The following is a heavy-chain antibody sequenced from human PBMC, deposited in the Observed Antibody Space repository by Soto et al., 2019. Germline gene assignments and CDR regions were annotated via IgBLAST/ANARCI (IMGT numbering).Heavy chain of an antibody. D-gene: IGHD2-15*01. Sequence: EVQLLESGGGLVQPGGSLRLSCAASGFTFSSYAMSWVRQAPGKGLEWVSAISGSGGSTYYADSVKGRFTISRDNSKNTLYLQMNSLRAEDTAVYYCAKDRVVVAATRRPTPLNYFDYWGQGTLVTVSS. CDR1: GFTFSSYA. J-gene: IGHJ4*02. V-gene: IGHV3-23*01. CDR3: AKDRVVVAATRRPTPLNYFDY. CDR2: ISGSGGST.